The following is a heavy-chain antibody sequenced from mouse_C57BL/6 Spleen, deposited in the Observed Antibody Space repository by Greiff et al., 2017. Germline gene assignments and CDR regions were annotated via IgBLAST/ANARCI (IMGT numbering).Heavy chain of an antibody. D-gene: IGHD2-2*01. V-gene: IGHV6-3*01. CDR3: TGALSTMVTTWFAY. J-gene: IGHJ3*01. Sequence: EVMLVESGGGLVQPGGSMKLSCVASGFTFSNYWMNWVRQSPEKGLEWVAQIRLKSDNYATHYAESVKGRFTISRDDSKSSVYLQMNNLRAEDTGIYYCTGALSTMVTTWFAYWGQGTLVTVSA. CDR1: GFTFSNYW. CDR2: IRLKSDNYAT.